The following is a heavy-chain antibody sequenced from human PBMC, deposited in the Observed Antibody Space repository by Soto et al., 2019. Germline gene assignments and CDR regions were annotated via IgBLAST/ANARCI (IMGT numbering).Heavy chain of an antibody. CDR2: IYPGDSDT. CDR1: GYSFTSFG. V-gene: IGHV5-51*01. CDR3: ARSIDFWSGSPHVEFDP. Sequence: PGESLKISCQGFGYSFTSFGIGWVRQMPGKGLEWMGIIYPGDSDTRYSPSFQGQVTISADKSISTAYLQWSSLKASDTAMYYCARSIDFWSGSPHVEFDPWGQGTLVTVSS. J-gene: IGHJ5*02. D-gene: IGHD3-3*01.